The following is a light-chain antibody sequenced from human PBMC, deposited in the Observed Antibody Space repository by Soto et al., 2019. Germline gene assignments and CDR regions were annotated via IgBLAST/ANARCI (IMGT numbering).Light chain of an antibody. V-gene: IGKV3-20*01. CDR3: QQSYSTPRT. CDR1: QSVSNTY. CDR2: GAS. Sequence: EIVLTQSPGTLSLSPGERATLSCRASQSVSNTYLAWYQQKPGQAPRLLIYGASSRATGVPDRFSGSGSGADFTLTISRLEPEDFATYYCQQSYSTPRTFGQGTKVEIK. J-gene: IGKJ1*01.